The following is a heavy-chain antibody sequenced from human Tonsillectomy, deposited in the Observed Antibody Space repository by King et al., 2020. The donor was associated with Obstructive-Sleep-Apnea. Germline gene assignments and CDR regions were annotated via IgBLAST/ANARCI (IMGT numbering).Heavy chain of an antibody. D-gene: IGHD5-12*01. CDR3: ARGYSGYDWAYYYYGMDV. J-gene: IGHJ6*02. CDR1: GGSFSGYY. Sequence: VQLQQWGAGLLKPSETLSLTCAVYGGSFSGYYWSWIRQPPGKGLEWIGEINHSGSTNYNPSLKSRVTISVDTSKNQFSLKLSSVTAADTAVYYCARGYSGYDWAYYYYGMDVWGQGTTVTVSS. V-gene: IGHV4-34*01. CDR2: INHSGST.